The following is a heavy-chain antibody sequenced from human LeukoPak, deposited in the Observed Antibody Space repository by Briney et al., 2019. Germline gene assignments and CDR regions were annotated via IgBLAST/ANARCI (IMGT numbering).Heavy chain of an antibody. Sequence: GGSLRLSRAASGFTFSSYEMNWVRQAPGKGLEWVSYISSSGSTIYYADSVKRRFTISRDNAKNSLYLQMNSQRAEDTAVYYCARDNYDSSGYYFDWGQGTLVTVSS. CDR2: ISSSGSTI. CDR3: ARDNYDSSGYYFD. V-gene: IGHV3-48*03. D-gene: IGHD3-22*01. J-gene: IGHJ4*02. CDR1: GFTFSSYE.